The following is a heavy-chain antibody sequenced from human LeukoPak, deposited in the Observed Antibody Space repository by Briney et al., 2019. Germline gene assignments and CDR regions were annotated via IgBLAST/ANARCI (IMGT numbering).Heavy chain of an antibody. Sequence: GGSLRLSCAASGFTFSSYGMHWVRQAPGKGLEWVAVISYDGSNKYYADSVKGRFTISRDNSKNTLYLQMNSLRAEDTAVYYCAKGQNSGSYHAEYFQHWGQGTLVTVSS. CDR3: AKGQNSGSYHAEYFQH. CDR2: ISYDGSNK. J-gene: IGHJ1*01. D-gene: IGHD1-26*01. V-gene: IGHV3-30*18. CDR1: GFTFSSYG.